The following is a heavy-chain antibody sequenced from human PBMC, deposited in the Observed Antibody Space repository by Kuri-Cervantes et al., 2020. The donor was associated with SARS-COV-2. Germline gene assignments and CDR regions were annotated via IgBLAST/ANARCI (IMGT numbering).Heavy chain of an antibody. Sequence: SETLSLTCTVSGGSISSYYWSWIRQHPGKGLEWIGYIYYSGSTTYNPSLKSRVTISVDTSKNQFSLKLSSVTAADTAVYYCARNGRMAVPAAIRDYYYYYGMDVWGQGTTVTVSS. D-gene: IGHD2-2*01. J-gene: IGHJ6*02. CDR3: ARNGRMAVPAAIRDYYYYYGMDV. CDR2: IYYSGST. CDR1: GGSISSYY. V-gene: IGHV4-59*01.